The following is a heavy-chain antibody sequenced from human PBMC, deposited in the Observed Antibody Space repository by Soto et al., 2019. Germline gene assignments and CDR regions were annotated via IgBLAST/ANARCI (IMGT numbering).Heavy chain of an antibody. CDR2: IRNSGGST. J-gene: IGHJ2*01. CDR1: GFPFNNYP. D-gene: IGHD4-17*01. CDR3: AKCDFGDPYWYFDF. Sequence: EVQLLESGGGLGQPGGSLRLSCAASGFPFNNYPLSWVRQAPGKGLEWVATIRNSGGSTAYADSVKGRFSISRDQAKNTLHLQMNSLRVEDTAVYYCAKCDFGDPYWYFDFWGRGTLVTVSS. V-gene: IGHV3-23*01.